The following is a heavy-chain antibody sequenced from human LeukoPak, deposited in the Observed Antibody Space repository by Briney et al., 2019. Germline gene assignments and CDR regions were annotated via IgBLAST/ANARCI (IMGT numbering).Heavy chain of an antibody. CDR1: GYTFTSYG. CDR2: ISAYNGNT. D-gene: IGHD3-10*01. CDR3: ARDHAGGPNYYGSGSYDAKFDP. V-gene: IGHV1-18*01. J-gene: IGHJ5*02. Sequence: ASVKVSCKASGYTFTSYGISWVRQAPGQGLEWMGWISAYNGNTNYAQKLQGRVTMTTDTSTSTAYMELRSLRSDDTAVYYCARDHAGGPNYYGSGSYDAKFDPWGQGTLVTVSS.